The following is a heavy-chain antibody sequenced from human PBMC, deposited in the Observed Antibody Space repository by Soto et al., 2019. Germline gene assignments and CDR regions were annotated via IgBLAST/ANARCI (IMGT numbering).Heavy chain of an antibody. D-gene: IGHD4-17*01. J-gene: IGHJ4*02. CDR2: ISYDGNDK. CDR1: GFTFSRSA. Sequence: QVQLVESGGGVVHPGRSLRLSCAASGFTFSRSAMHWVRQAPGKGLEWVAVISYDGNDKFYADSVKGRFTISRDNSKNTLYLEMNSLRGEDTAVYYCASERHGDYVTDCWGQGTLVTVSS. V-gene: IGHV3-30-3*01. CDR3: ASERHGDYVTDC.